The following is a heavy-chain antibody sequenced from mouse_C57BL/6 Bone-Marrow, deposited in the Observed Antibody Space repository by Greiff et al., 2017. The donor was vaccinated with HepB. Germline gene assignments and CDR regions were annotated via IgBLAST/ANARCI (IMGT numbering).Heavy chain of an antibody. CDR3: ARCRYSVMSY. J-gene: IGHJ4*01. D-gene: IGHD2-14*01. CDR1: GYAFSSYW. V-gene: IGHV1-80*01. CDR2: IYPGDGDT. Sequence: LLESGAELVKPGASVKISCKASGYAFSSYWMNWVKQRPGKGLEWIGQIYPGDGDTNYNGKFKGKATLTADKSSSTAYMQLSSLTSEDSAVYFCARCRYSVMSYWGQGTSVTVSS.